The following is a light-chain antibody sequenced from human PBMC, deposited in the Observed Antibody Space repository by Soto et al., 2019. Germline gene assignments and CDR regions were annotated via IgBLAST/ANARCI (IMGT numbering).Light chain of an antibody. CDR3: QQYGSAPWT. CDR2: AAS. Sequence: EIVLTQSPGTLPLSPGERATLSCRASLSVASSYVAWYQQKPGQAPRLLIYAASGRATGIPDRFSGSGSGTDLTLSSSRLEPEDFALYYCQQYGSAPWTFGQGTKVEIK. V-gene: IGKV3-20*01. CDR1: LSVASSY. J-gene: IGKJ1*01.